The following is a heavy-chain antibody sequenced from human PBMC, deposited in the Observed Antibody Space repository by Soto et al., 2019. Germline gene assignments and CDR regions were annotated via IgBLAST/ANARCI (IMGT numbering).Heavy chain of an antibody. D-gene: IGHD3-3*01. J-gene: IGHJ4*02. Sequence: ASVKVSCKASGYTFTSYGISWLRQAPGQGLEWMGWISAYNGNTNYAQKLQGRVTMTTDTSTSTAYMELRSLRSDDTAVYYCARGTYDFWSDPFDYWGQGTLVTVSS. CDR1: GYTFTSYG. CDR2: ISAYNGNT. V-gene: IGHV1-18*01. CDR3: ARGTYDFWSDPFDY.